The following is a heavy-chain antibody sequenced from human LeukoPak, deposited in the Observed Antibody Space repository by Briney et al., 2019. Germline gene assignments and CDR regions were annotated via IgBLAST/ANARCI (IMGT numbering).Heavy chain of an antibody. CDR1: GYTFTSYG. CDR3: ARVSTTFGVVISEFDY. J-gene: IGHJ4*02. V-gene: IGHV1-18*01. D-gene: IGHD3-3*01. Sequence: ASVKVSCKASGYTFTSYGISWVRQAPGQGLEWMGWISAYNGNTNYAQKLQGRVTMTTDTSTSTAYMELRSLRSDDTAVYYCARVSTTFGVVISEFDYWGQGTLVTVSS. CDR2: ISAYNGNT.